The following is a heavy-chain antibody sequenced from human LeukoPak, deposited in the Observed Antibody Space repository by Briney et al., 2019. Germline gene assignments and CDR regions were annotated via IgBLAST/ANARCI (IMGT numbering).Heavy chain of an antibody. D-gene: IGHD4-17*01. Sequence: GGSLRLSCAASGFTFGNYGMSWVRQAPGKGLEWVSGINWNGGSTGYADSVEGRFTISRDNAKNSLHLQMNSLRVEDTALYYCARAQTYGDSRLLLDYWGQGTLVTVSS. V-gene: IGHV3-20*04. CDR2: INWNGGST. CDR1: GFTFGNYG. J-gene: IGHJ4*02. CDR3: ARAQTYGDSRLLLDY.